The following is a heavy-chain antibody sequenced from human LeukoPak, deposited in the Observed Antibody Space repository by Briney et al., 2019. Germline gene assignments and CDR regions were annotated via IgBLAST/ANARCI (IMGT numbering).Heavy chain of an antibody. V-gene: IGHV3-7*01. Sequence: GGSLRLSCAASGFTFSSYWMSWVRQAPGKGLEWVAHIKQDGSEKYYVDSVMGRVTISRHNAKNSLYLQMNSLRAEDTAGYYCARASGGFGKLGMDVWGQGTTVTVSS. CDR3: ARASGGFGKLGMDV. CDR1: GFTFSSYW. J-gene: IGHJ6*02. D-gene: IGHD3-10*01. CDR2: IKQDGSEK.